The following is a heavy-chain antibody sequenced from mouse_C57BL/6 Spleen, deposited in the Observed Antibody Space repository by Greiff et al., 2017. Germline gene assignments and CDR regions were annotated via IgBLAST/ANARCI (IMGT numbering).Heavy chain of an antibody. V-gene: IGHV1-69*01. Sequence: QVQLQQPGAELVMPGASVKLSCKASGYTFTSYWMHWVKQRPGPGLEWIGEIDPSDSYTNYNQKFKGKSTLTVDKSSSTAYMQLSSLTSEDSAVYYCARKGLYSAWFAYWGQGTLVTVSA. CDR2: IDPSDSYT. J-gene: IGHJ3*01. D-gene: IGHD6-5*01. CDR1: GYTFTSYW. CDR3: ARKGLYSAWFAY.